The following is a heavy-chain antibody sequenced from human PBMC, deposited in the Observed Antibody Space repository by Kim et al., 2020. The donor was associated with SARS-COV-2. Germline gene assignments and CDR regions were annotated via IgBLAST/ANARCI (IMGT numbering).Heavy chain of an antibody. D-gene: IGHD5-18*01. CDR3: ARSSGTAVVSYAY. CDR1: GYTLSDYY. CDR2: INPDSGGA. V-gene: IGHV1-2*06. J-gene: IGHJ4*02. Sequence: ASVKVSCKTSGYTLSDYYIHWVRQAPGQGLEWMGRINPDSGGANYAQKFQDRVTMTRDTSIRTLYMELTSLRFDDTAVYYCARSSGTAVVSYAYWGQGTLVTVSS.